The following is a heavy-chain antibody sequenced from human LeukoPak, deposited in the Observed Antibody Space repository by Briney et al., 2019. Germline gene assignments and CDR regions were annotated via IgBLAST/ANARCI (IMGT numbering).Heavy chain of an antibody. Sequence: SETLSLTCTVSGGSISSYYWSWIRQPPGKGLEWIGYIYYSGSTNYNPSLKSRVTISVDTSKNQFSLKLSSVTAADTAVYYCARGGRRYYGDYRVYFDYWGQGTLVTVSS. D-gene: IGHD4-17*01. J-gene: IGHJ4*02. CDR2: IYYSGST. CDR3: ARGGRRYYGDYRVYFDY. CDR1: GGSISSYY. V-gene: IGHV4-59*12.